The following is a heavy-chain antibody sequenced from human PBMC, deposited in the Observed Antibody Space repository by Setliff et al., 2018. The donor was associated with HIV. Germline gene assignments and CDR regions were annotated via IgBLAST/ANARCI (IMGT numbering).Heavy chain of an antibody. CDR3: VTSSSWSSRLNF. D-gene: IGHD2-2*01. CDR2: TSHSGKN. J-gene: IGHJ4*02. Sequence: SETLSLTCAVYGGPLRGHYWSWIRQPPGQGLEWIGETSHSGKNNYNPSLKSRVTISVDTSKNQFSLKLTSVTAADTAVYYCVTSSSWSSRLNFWGPGMLVTVSS. V-gene: IGHV4-34*01. CDR1: GGPLRGHY.